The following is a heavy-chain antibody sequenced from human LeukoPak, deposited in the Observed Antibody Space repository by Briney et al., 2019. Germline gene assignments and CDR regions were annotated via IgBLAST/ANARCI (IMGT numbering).Heavy chain of an antibody. Sequence: SQTLSLTCAISGDSVSSNSAAWNWIRQSPSRGLERLGRTYYRSKWYNDYAVSVKSRITINPDTSKNQFSLQLNSVTPEDTAVYYCARGGKHCSSTSCYRWTFDYWGQGTLVTVSS. D-gene: IGHD2-2*01. CDR2: TYYRSKWYN. CDR3: ARGGKHCSSTSCYRWTFDY. V-gene: IGHV6-1*01. J-gene: IGHJ4*02. CDR1: GDSVSSNSAA.